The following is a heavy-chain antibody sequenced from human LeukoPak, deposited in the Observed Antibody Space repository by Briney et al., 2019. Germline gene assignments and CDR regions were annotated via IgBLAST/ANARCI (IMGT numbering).Heavy chain of an antibody. CDR2: IYYSGST. V-gene: IGHV4-39*01. J-gene: IGHJ6*02. CDR1: GGSISSTSYY. Sequence: PSETLSLTCTVSGGSISSTSYYWGWIRQPPGKGLEWIGTIYYSGSTYYNPSLKSRVTISVDTSKNQFSLKLSSVTAADTAVYYCARTRTGYVGVYYGMDVWGQGTTVTVSS. D-gene: IGHD3-16*01. CDR3: ARTRTGYVGVYYGMDV.